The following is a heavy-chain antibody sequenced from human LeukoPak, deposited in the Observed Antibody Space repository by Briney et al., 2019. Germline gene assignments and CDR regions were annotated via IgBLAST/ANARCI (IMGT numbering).Heavy chain of an antibody. Sequence: SETLSLTCSVSGGSISSSSYYWGWIRQPPGKGLEWIGSIYYSGSTYYNPSLKSRVTISVDTSKNQFSLKLTSVTAADTAVYYCARRTSSSGAFDYWGQGALVTASS. CDR3: ARRTSSSGAFDY. J-gene: IGHJ4*02. CDR1: GGSISSSSYY. CDR2: IYYSGST. D-gene: IGHD6-6*01. V-gene: IGHV4-39*01.